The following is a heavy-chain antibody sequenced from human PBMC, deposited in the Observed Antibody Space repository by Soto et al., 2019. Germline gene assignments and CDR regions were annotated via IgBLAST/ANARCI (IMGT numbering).Heavy chain of an antibody. Sequence: GSLRLSCAASGFSFSISPMHWVRQAPGKGPEWVALISYDGTNKFYADSVKGRFTIPRDNSKSTLYLQVDSLRPEDAAVYYCARDPKTSGGQHWAFNYFDSWGQGTLVTVSS. J-gene: IGHJ4*02. CDR3: ARDPKTSGGQHWAFNYFDS. D-gene: IGHD7-27*01. CDR1: GFSFSISP. CDR2: ISYDGTNK. V-gene: IGHV3-30-3*01.